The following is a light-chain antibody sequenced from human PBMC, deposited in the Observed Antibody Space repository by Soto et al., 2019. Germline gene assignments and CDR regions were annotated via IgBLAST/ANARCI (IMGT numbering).Light chain of an antibody. CDR3: QVWDSSSDHPYV. J-gene: IGLJ1*01. CDR1: NIGSKS. CDR2: YDS. V-gene: IGLV3-21*04. Sequence: SYELTQPPSVSVAPGKTVRITCGGNNIGSKSVHWYQQKPGQAPVLVIYYDSDRPSGIPERFSGSNSGNTATLTISRVEAGDEADYYCQVWDSSSDHPYVFGTGTQLTVL.